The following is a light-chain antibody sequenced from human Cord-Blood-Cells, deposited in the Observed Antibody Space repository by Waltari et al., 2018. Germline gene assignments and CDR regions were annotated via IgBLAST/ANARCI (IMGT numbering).Light chain of an antibody. CDR2: DVS. Sequence: QSALTPPASVSGSPGPSITISCTRTSSDVGGSNYVSWYQQPPGKAPKLMIYDVSKRPSGVSNRFSGSKSGNTASLTISGLQAEDEADYYCSSYTSSSIWVFGGGTKLTVL. V-gene: IGLV2-14*01. CDR1: SSDVGGSNY. J-gene: IGLJ3*02. CDR3: SSYTSSSIWV.